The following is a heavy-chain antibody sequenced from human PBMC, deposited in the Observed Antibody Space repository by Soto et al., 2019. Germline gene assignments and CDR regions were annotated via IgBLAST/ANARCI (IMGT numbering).Heavy chain of an antibody. V-gene: IGHV4-4*07. J-gene: IGHJ6*02. Sequence: SETLSLTCTVSVDSISTYYWSWIRRSAGKGLEWIGRIDASGNTNYNPPLKSRVTMSADTSKKQFSLKLTSVTAADTAVYYCARYSNNWFQTEGMDVWGQGTTVTVSS. CDR1: VDSISTYY. D-gene: IGHD1-20*01. CDR3: ARYSNNWFQTEGMDV. CDR2: IDASGNT.